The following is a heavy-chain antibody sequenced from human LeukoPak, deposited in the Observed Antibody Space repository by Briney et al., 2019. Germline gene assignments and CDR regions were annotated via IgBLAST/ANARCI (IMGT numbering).Heavy chain of an antibody. J-gene: IGHJ4*02. D-gene: IGHD3-22*01. CDR2: IYHSGST. CDR3: ARQLYDSSGHPFDY. CDR1: GASITTYY. Sequence: PSETLSLTCTVSGASITTYYWSWIRQPPGKGLEWIGYIYHSGSTKYNPSLKSRVTISVDTSKNQFSLRLSSVTAADTAVYYCARQLYDSSGHPFDYWGQGTLVTVSS. V-gene: IGHV4-59*08.